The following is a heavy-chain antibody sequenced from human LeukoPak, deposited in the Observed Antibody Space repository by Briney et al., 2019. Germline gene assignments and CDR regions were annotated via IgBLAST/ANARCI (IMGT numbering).Heavy chain of an antibody. CDR2: IYYSGST. CDR1: GGSISSGGYY. V-gene: IGHV4-31*03. Sequence: SETLSLTCTVSGGSISSGGYYWSWIRQHPGKGLEWIGYIYYSGSTYYNPSLKSRVTISVDTSKNQFSLKLSSVTAADTAVYYCARALWFGESPDGMDVWGQGTTVTVSS. J-gene: IGHJ6*02. CDR3: ARALWFGESPDGMDV. D-gene: IGHD3-10*01.